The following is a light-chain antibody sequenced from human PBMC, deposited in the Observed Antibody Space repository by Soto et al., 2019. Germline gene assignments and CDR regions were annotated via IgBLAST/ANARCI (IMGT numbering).Light chain of an antibody. Sequence: DIQLTQSPSFLSASVGDRVTITCRASQGISSYLAWYQQKPGKAPKLLIYAASTLQSGVPSRFSGSGSGTEFTLTICSLQPEDFATYYCQQLNSYSYTFGQGTKLEIK. CDR2: AAS. J-gene: IGKJ2*01. CDR1: QGISSY. V-gene: IGKV1-9*01. CDR3: QQLNSYSYT.